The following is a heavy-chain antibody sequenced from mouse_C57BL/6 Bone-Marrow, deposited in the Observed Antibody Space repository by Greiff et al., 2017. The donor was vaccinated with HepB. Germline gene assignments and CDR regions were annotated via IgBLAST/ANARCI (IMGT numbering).Heavy chain of an antibody. D-gene: IGHD1-1*01. CDR2: INPNNGGT. CDR3: ARTEDYYGSCWYFDV. V-gene: IGHV1-26*01. Sequence: EVQLQQSGPELVKPGASVKISCKASGYTFTDYYMNWVKQSHGKSLEWIGDINPNNGGTSYNQKFKGKATLTVDKSSSTAYMELRSLTSEDSAVYYCARTEDYYGSCWYFDVWGTGTTVTVSS. CDR1: GYTFTDYY. J-gene: IGHJ1*03.